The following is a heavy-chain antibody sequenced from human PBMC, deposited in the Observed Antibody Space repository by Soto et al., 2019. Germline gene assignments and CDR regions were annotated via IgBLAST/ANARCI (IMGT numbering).Heavy chain of an antibody. CDR3: ARASGDGCNHPDAFDI. CDR1: GFTFSSYA. D-gene: IGHD6-19*01. Sequence: QVQLVESGGGVVQPGRSLRLSCAASGFTFSSYAMHWVRQAPGKGLEWVAVISYDGSNKYYADSVKGRFTISRDNSKNTLYLQMNSLRAEDTAVYYCARASGDGCNHPDAFDIWGQGTMVTVSS. J-gene: IGHJ3*02. V-gene: IGHV3-30-3*01. CDR2: ISYDGSNK.